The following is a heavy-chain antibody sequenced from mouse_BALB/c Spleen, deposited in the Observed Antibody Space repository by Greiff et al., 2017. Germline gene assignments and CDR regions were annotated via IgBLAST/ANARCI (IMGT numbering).Heavy chain of an antibody. V-gene: IGHV1-55*01. CDR3: ARDSSGYVWFAY. J-gene: IGHJ3*01. CDR1: GYNFTSYW. CDR2: IYPGSGST. Sequence: QVHVKQPGAELVKPGTSVKLSCKASGYNFTSYWINWVKLRPGQGLEWIGDIYPGSGSTNYNEKFKSKATLTVDTSSSTAYMQLSSLASEDSALYYCARDSSGYVWFAYWGQGTLVTVSA. D-gene: IGHD3-2*01.